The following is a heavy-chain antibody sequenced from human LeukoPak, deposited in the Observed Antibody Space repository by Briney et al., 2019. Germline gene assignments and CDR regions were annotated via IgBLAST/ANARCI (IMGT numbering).Heavy chain of an antibody. Sequence: PGRSLRLSCAAPGVTFSNYAMHWVRQSPGKGLEWAAVISNDGSDKHHADSVKGRFTVSRDNSKHTVYLQMDRLRVEDTAIYYCVREGTYFFASGSFQGYYFDNWGQGTLVTVSS. V-gene: IGHV3-30*03. J-gene: IGHJ4*02. CDR2: ISNDGSDK. D-gene: IGHD3-10*01. CDR3: VREGTYFFASGSFQGYYFDN. CDR1: GVTFSNYA.